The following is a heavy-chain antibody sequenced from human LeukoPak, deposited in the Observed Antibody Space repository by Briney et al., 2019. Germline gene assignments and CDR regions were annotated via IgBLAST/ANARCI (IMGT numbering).Heavy chain of an antibody. CDR1: GGSISPYY. CDR2: IYYSGST. CDR3: ARAAAAVSTYWRFDY. J-gene: IGHJ4*02. D-gene: IGHD2-2*01. Sequence: SETLSLTCTVCGGSISPYYWSWIRQSPGKGLEWIGYIYYSGSTYYNPSLNSRLTMAVDTSKNQFSLKLSSVTAPDTAVYYCARAAAAVSTYWRFDYWGQGTLVTVSS. V-gene: IGHV4-59*01.